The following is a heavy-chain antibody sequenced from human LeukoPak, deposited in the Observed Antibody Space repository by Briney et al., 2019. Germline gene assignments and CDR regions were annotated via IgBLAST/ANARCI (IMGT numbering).Heavy chain of an antibody. CDR1: GGSFSGYY. Sequence: SETLSLTCAVYGGSFSGYYWSWIRQPPGKGLEWIGEINHSGSTNYNPSLKSRVTISVDTSKNQFSLKLSSVTAADTAVYYCARRITMDEDYWGQGTLVTVSS. CDR3: ARRITMDEDY. J-gene: IGHJ4*02. CDR2: INHSGST. V-gene: IGHV4-34*01. D-gene: IGHD3-10*01.